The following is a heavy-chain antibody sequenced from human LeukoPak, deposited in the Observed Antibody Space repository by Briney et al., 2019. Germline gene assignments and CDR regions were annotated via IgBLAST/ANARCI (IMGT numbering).Heavy chain of an antibody. D-gene: IGHD1-1*01. CDR3: ARGRMAGTYVFYY. CDR1: GDTFSSYA. J-gene: IGHJ4*01. Sequence: GASVKVSFKASGDTFSSYAISWVRQAPGQGLEWMGGIIPIFGTANYAQKFQGRVTITADESTSTAYMELSSLRSEDTAVYYCARGRMAGTYVFYYLGQGTLVTVSS. V-gene: IGHV1-69*13. CDR2: IIPIFGTA.